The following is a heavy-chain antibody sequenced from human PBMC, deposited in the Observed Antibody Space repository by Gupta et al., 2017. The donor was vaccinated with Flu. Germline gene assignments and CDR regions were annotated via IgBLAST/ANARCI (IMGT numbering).Heavy chain of an antibody. CDR3: AKGPPDVIVVVPAATFDY. CDR1: GFTFSSYA. D-gene: IGHD2-2*01. Sequence: EVQLLESGGGLVQPGGSLRLSCAASGFTFSSYAMSWVRQAPGKGLEWVSAISGSGGSTYYADSVKGRFTISRDNSKNTLYLQMNSLRAEDTAVYYCAKGPPDVIVVVPAATFDYWGQGTLVTVSS. V-gene: IGHV3-23*01. CDR2: ISGSGGST. J-gene: IGHJ4*02.